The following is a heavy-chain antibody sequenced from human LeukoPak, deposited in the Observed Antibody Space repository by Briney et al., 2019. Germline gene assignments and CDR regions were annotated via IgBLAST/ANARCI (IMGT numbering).Heavy chain of an antibody. V-gene: IGHV3-20*04. CDR2: INWNGGST. J-gene: IGHJ4*02. Sequence: GGSLRLSCAASGFTFDDYGMSWVRQAPGKGLEWVSGINWNGGSTGYADSVKGRFTISRDNAKNSLYLQMNSLRAEDTALYYCARDRYSSSSTPTTGFDYRGQGTLVTVSS. D-gene: IGHD6-6*01. CDR1: GFTFDDYG. CDR3: ARDRYSSSSTPTTGFDY.